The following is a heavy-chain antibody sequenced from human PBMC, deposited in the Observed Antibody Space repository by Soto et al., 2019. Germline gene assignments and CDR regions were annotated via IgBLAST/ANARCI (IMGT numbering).Heavy chain of an antibody. CDR1: GYTFTSYD. D-gene: IGHD2-2*01. CDR3: ARLSRYCSSTSCFYFDY. V-gene: IGHV1-8*01. Sequence: GASVKVSCKASGYTFTSYDINWVRQATGQGLEWMGWMNPNSGNTGYAQKFQGRVTMTRNTSISTAYMELSSLRSEDTAVYYCARLSRYCSSTSCFYFDYWGQGTLVTVSS. J-gene: IGHJ4*02. CDR2: MNPNSGNT.